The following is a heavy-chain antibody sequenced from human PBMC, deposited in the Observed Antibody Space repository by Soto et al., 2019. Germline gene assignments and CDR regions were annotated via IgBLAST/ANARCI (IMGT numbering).Heavy chain of an antibody. J-gene: IGHJ6*04. CDR2: INHSGVT. CDR3: ARFSRSSSYAMDV. Sequence: SETLSLTCAVYGGSFSGYYWSWIRQPPGKGLEWIGEINHSGVTNYKPSLKRRVTISVDTSKNQFSLQLKSVTAADTALYYSARFSRSSSYAMDVPGKGSSVTLSS. V-gene: IGHV4-34*01. CDR1: GGSFSGYY.